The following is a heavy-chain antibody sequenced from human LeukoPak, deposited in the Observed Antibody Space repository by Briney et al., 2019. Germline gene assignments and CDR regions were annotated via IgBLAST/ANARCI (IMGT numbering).Heavy chain of an antibody. CDR1: GFTFSSYW. V-gene: IGHV3-7*01. CDR2: IKQDGSEK. J-gene: IGHJ4*02. Sequence: GGSLRLSCAASGFTFSSYWMSWVRQAPGKGLEWVANIKQDGSEKYYVDSVKGRFTISRDNAKNSLYLQMNSLRAEDTAVYYCARGRAPVATNNYFDYWGQGTLVTVSS. D-gene: IGHD5-12*01. CDR3: ARGRAPVATNNYFDY.